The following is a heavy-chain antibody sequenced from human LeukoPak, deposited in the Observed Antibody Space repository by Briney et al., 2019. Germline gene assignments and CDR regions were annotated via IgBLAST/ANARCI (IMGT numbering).Heavy chain of an antibody. Sequence: SETLSLTCTVSGVSISSYYYNWIRQTAGRGLEWIGRLYISGSTDYNPSLKSRVTISVDTSNNQFSLNLNSVTAADTAVYFCARDLSGSLYFDYWGQGVLVTVSS. D-gene: IGHD3-10*01. J-gene: IGHJ4*02. CDR2: LYISGST. CDR3: ARDLSGSLYFDY. CDR1: GVSISSYY. V-gene: IGHV4-4*07.